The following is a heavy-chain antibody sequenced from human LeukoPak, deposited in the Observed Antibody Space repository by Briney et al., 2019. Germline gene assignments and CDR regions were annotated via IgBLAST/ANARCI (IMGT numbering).Heavy chain of an antibody. CDR1: GYTFTSYA. CDR2: INAGNGNT. CDR3: ARVSLRYVAAAV. D-gene: IGHD6-13*01. J-gene: IGHJ4*02. V-gene: IGHV1-3*01. Sequence: GASVKVSCKASGYTFTSYAMHWVRQAPGQRLEWMGWINAGNGNTKYSQKFQGRVTITRDTSASTAYMELSSLRSEDTAVYYCARVSLRYVAAAVWGQGTLVTVSS.